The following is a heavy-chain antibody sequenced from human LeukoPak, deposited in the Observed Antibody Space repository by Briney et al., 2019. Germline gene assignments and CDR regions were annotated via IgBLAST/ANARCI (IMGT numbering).Heavy chain of an antibody. Sequence: GASVKVSCKASGYSFTSYAIHWVRQAPGQRLEWMGWINGGNGNTKYSQKFQGRVTIFRDTSATTAYMELSSLKSEDTAVYFCARAGGIAVAGGDRYFDYWGQGTLVTVSS. CDR3: ARAGGIAVAGGDRYFDY. V-gene: IGHV1-3*01. CDR2: INGGNGNT. D-gene: IGHD6-19*01. J-gene: IGHJ4*02. CDR1: GYSFTSYA.